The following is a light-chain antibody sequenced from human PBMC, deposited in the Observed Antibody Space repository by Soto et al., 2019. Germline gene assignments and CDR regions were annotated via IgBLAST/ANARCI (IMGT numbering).Light chain of an antibody. CDR3: QQYEIFPIT. V-gene: IGKV1-33*01. CDR1: HDIRKY. Sequence: DIQMTQSPSSLSASVGDRVTITCQASHDIRKYLNWYQQKPGKAPKLLIYDASYMETGVPSRFTGSGSGTDFTFTISSLQPEDIATYYCQQYEIFPITFGQGTRLEIK. CDR2: DAS. J-gene: IGKJ5*01.